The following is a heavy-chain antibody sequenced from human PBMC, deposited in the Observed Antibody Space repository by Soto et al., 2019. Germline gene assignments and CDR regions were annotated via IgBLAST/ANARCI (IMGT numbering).Heavy chain of an antibody. CDR1: GGSISSSSYY. D-gene: IGHD3-3*01. J-gene: IGHJ5*02. V-gene: IGHV4-39*01. CDR3: ARQGRSLAWLSSNWFDT. CDR2: IYYSGST. Sequence: LTCTVSGGSISSSSYYWGWIRQPPGKGLEWIGSIYYSGSTYYNPSLKSRVTISVDTSKNQFSLKLSSVTAADTAVYYCARQGRSLAWLSSNWFDTWGQGTLVTVSS.